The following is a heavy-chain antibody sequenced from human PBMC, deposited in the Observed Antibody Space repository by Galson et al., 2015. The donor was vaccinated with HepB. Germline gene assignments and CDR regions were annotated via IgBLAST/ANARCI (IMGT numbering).Heavy chain of an antibody. D-gene: IGHD1-26*01. Sequence: SETLSLTCAVYGGSFSGYYWSWIRQPPGKGLEWVGEINHSGSTNYNPSLKSRVTISVDTSKNQFSLKLSSVTAADTAVYYCVGGVGATGRAGMDVWGQGTTVTVSS. CDR1: GGSFSGYY. V-gene: IGHV4-34*01. CDR3: VGGVGATGRAGMDV. CDR2: INHSGST. J-gene: IGHJ6*02.